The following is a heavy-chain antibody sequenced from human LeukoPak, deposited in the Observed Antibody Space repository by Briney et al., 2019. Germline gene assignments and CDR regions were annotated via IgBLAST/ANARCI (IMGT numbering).Heavy chain of an antibody. CDR3: ASFTSGTYFREDY. V-gene: IGHV4-61*02. J-gene: IGHJ4*02. Sequence: SETLSLTCTVSGGSVSSGSYYWSWIRQPAGKGLEWIGRIYTSGSTNYNPSLKSRVTISLDTSKNQFSLKLSSVTAADTAVYYCASFTSGTYFREDYWGQGTLVTVSS. CDR2: IYTSGST. D-gene: IGHD1-26*01. CDR1: GGSVSSGSYY.